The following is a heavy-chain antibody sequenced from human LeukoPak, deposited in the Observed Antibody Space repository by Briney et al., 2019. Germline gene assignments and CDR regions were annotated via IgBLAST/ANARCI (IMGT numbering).Heavy chain of an antibody. Sequence: PGGSLRLSCAASGFAFSTYWTHWVRQAPGKGLEWVSRINPDGITTTYADSVKGRFTISRGNAKNTLFLQMNSLRAEDTAVYYCAREWGLGYWGQGTLVTVSS. D-gene: IGHD2-21*01. V-gene: IGHV3-74*01. CDR3: AREWGLGY. CDR1: GFAFSTYW. CDR2: INPDGITT. J-gene: IGHJ4*02.